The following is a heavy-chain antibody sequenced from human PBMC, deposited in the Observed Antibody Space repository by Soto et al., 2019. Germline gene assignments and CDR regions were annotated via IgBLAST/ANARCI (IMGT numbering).Heavy chain of an antibody. CDR2: T. V-gene: IGHV3-66*01. Sequence: TYFADSVKGRFTISRDNSKNTLYIQMNSLRAEDTDVYYYVRDSIYHDILTGYYTYGMDFWGQGNTVTVYS. J-gene: IGHJ6*02. CDR3: VRDSIYHDILTGYYTYGMDF. D-gene: IGHD3-9*01.